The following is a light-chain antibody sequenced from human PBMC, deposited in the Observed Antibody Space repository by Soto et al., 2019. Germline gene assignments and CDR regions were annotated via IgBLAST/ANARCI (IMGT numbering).Light chain of an antibody. V-gene: IGLV2-8*01. CDR1: SSDVGGYNY. J-gene: IGLJ2*01. CDR3: SSHAGSHNLI. Sequence: QSALTQPASVSGSPGQSITISCTGTSSDVGGYNYVSWFQLHPGRAPKLLIYEVNKRPSGVPDRFSGSKSGNTASLTVSGLQAEDESDYYCSSHAGSHNLIFGGGTKLTVL. CDR2: EVN.